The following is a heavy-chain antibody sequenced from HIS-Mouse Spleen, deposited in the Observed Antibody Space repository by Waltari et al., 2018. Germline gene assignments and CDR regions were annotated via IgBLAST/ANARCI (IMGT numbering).Heavy chain of an antibody. CDR2: ISYDGSNK. CDR1: GFPFSSYG. D-gene: IGHD6-19*01. J-gene: IGHJ2*01. V-gene: IGHV3-30*18. Sequence: QVQLVESGGGVVQPGRSLRLSCAASGFPFSSYGMHWVRQAPGKGLEWVAVISYDGSNKYYADSVKGRFTISRDNSKNTLYLQMNSLRAEDTAVYYCAKGADWYFDLWGRGTLVTVSS. CDR3: AKGADWYFDL.